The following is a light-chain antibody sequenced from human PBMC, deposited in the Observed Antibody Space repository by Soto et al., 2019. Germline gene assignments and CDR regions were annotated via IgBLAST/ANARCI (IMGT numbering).Light chain of an antibody. J-gene: IGLJ1*01. CDR2: DVS. V-gene: IGLV2-14*01. CDR1: SSDVGGYNY. CDR3: SSYTSSSTLV. Sequence: QSVLTQPASVSGSPGQSITISCTGTSSDVGGYNYVSLYQQHPGKAPKLMIYDVSNRPSGVSNRFSGSKSGNTASLTISGRQAEDEADYYCSSYTSSSTLVFGTGTKLTVL.